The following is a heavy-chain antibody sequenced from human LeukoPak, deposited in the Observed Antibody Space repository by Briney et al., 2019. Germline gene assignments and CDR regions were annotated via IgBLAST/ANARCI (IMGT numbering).Heavy chain of an antibody. Sequence: PGASVKVSCKASGGTFSSYAISWVRQAPGQGLEWMGWINTNTGNPTYAQGFTGRFVFSLDTSVSTAYLQISSLKAEDTAVYYCARVLSKVDDYVWGSYRYTGWADYWGQGTLVTVSS. V-gene: IGHV7-4-1*02. CDR1: GGTFSSYA. CDR3: ARVLSKVDDYVWGSYRYTGWADY. J-gene: IGHJ4*02. CDR2: INTNTGNP. D-gene: IGHD3-16*02.